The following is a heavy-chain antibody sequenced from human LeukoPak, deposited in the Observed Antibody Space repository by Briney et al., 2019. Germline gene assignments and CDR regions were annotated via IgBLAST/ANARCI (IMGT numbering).Heavy chain of an antibody. CDR2: IYHSGST. J-gene: IGHJ6*03. D-gene: IGHD2-8*01. CDR3: ARGGHCTNGVCSHYYYYMDV. CDR1: GGSISSSNW. V-gene: IGHV4-4*02. Sequence: SETLSLTCAVSGGSISSSNWWSWVRQPPGKGLEWIGEIYHSGSTNYNPSLKSRVTISVDKSKNQFSLKLSSVTAADTAAYYCARGGHCTNGVCSHYYYYMDVWGKGTTVTVSS.